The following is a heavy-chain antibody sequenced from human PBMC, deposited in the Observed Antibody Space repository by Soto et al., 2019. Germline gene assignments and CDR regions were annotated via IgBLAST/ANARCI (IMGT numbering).Heavy chain of an antibody. Sequence: EVQLLESGGGLVQPGGSLRLSCAASGFTFSSYAMSWVRQAPGKGLEWVSAISGSGGSTYYADSVKGRFTISRDNSKNTLYLQMNSLGAEDTAVYYCAKDRRFLEWLYDDYWGQGTLVTVSS. V-gene: IGHV3-23*01. CDR3: AKDRRFLEWLYDDY. J-gene: IGHJ4*02. D-gene: IGHD3-3*01. CDR1: GFTFSSYA. CDR2: ISGSGGST.